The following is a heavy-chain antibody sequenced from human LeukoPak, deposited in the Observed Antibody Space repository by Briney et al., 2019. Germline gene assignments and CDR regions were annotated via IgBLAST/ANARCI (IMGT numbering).Heavy chain of an antibody. CDR1: GYTFTSYY. CDR3: ARDRSPYYYDSSGYSSGNNPDC. D-gene: IGHD3-22*01. V-gene: IGHV1-46*01. Sequence: ASVKVSCKASGYTFTSYYMHWVRQAPGQGLEWMGIINPSGGSTSYAQKFQGRVTMTRDTSTSTVYMELSSLRSEDTAVYYCARDRSPYYYDSSGYSSGNNPDCWGQGTLVTVSS. J-gene: IGHJ4*02. CDR2: INPSGGST.